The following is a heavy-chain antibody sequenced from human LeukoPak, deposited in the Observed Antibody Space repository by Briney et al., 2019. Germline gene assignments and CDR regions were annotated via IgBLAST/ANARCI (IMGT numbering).Heavy chain of an antibody. V-gene: IGHV4-4*07. CDR3: ARGLQPSRTDAFDI. J-gene: IGHJ3*02. CDR1: GGSISSYY. Sequence: PSETLSLTCTVSGGSISSYYWSWIRQPAGKGLEWIGRIYISGSTNYNRSLKSRVTMSADTSRNQLSLNLTSVTAADTAVYYCARGLQPSRTDAFDIWGQGTMVTVSS. CDR2: IYISGST. D-gene: IGHD2-21*02.